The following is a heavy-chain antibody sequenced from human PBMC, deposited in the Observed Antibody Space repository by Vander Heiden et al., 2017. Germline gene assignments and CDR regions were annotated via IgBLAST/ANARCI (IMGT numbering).Heavy chain of an antibody. D-gene: IGHD2-21*01. CDR3: ARLPESSSSGGEGDY. Sequence: QVQLQQWGAGLLKPSETLSLTSAVYGGTCGGYYWSWIRQPPGKGLEWIGEINHSGSTNYNPSLKSRVTISVDTSKNQFSLKLSSVTAADTAVYYCARLPESSSSGGEGDYWGQGTLVTVSS. CDR2: INHSGST. V-gene: IGHV4-34*01. CDR1: GGTCGGYY. J-gene: IGHJ4*02.